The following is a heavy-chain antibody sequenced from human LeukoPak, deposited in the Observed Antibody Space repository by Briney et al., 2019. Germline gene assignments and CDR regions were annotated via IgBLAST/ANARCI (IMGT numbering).Heavy chain of an antibody. CDR3: AKDGSGISYDEIGYFDY. CDR1: RFIFTSYG. V-gene: IGHV3-30*02. Sequence: GGSLRLSCAVSRFIFTSYGMHWVRQAPGKGLEWVAFIRNDGSNEYYADFGKGRFTISRDNSKNTLYLQMNSLRIEDTAVYYCAKDGSGISYDEIGYFDYWGQGALVTVSS. CDR2: IRNDGSNE. D-gene: IGHD3-3*01. J-gene: IGHJ4*02.